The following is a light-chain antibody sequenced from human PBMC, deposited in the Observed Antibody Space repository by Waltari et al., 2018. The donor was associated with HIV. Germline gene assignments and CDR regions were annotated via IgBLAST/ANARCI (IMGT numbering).Light chain of an antibody. J-gene: IGKJ2*02. Sequence: DIVMTQSPDSLAVSLGERATINCKFSQSVLYSFTNRNYLGWYQHKPGQPPKLLIHWASTRESGVPDRFSGSGSGTDFNLTINSLQAEDVAVYYCQQYYSIPRTFGQGTKLEIK. V-gene: IGKV4-1*01. CDR3: QQYYSIPRT. CDR2: WAS. CDR1: QSVLYSFTNRNY.